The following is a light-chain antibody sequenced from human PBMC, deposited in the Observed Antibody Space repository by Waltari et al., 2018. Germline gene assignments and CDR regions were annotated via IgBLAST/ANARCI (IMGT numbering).Light chain of an antibody. CDR3: LQRSLWPWT. J-gene: IGKJ1*01. V-gene: IGKV3-11*01. CDR2: DAS. Sequence: IVLTQSPATLSLSPGERATLSCRASQTVSTYLACFQQKPGQAPRLLIYDASNRATGIPARFSGSGSGTDFSLTISSLEPEDFAVYYCLQRSLWPWTFGQGTKVAVK. CDR1: QTVSTY.